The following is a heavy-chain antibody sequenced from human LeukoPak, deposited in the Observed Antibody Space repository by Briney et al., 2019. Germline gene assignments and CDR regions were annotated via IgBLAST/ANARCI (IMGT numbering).Heavy chain of an antibody. J-gene: IGHJ4*02. CDR3: ARVPYDYVWGSYRFRYYFDY. Sequence: SETLSLTCAVSGGSISSSNWWSWVRQPPGKGLEWIGEIYHSGSTNYNPSLKSRVTISVDKSKNQFSLKLSSVTAADTAVYYCARVPYDYVWGSYRFRYYFDYWGQGTLVTVSS. CDR1: GGSISSSNW. CDR2: IYHSGST. D-gene: IGHD3-16*02. V-gene: IGHV4-4*02.